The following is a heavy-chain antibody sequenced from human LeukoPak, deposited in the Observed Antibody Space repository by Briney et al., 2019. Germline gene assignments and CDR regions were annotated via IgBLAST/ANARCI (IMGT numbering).Heavy chain of an antibody. CDR2: LNGRGGST. CDR1: GFTFSSYA. Sequence: GGSLRLSCAASGFTFSSYAMSWVRQAPGKGLEWVSSLNGRGGSTYYADSVKGRFTISRDSSKSTLYLQMNSLRGEDAAVYYCAKEGGAYVGTYRGTNNFDYWGQGTLVTVSS. V-gene: IGHV3-23*01. J-gene: IGHJ4*02. CDR3: AKEGGAYVGTYRGTNNFDY. D-gene: IGHD2-8*01.